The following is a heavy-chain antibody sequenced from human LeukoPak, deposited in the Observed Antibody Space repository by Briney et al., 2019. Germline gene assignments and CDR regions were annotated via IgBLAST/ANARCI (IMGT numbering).Heavy chain of an antibody. CDR2: INHSGST. D-gene: IGHD4-17*01. CDR1: GGSFSGYY. V-gene: IGHV4-34*01. CDR3: ARAGDGEIFDY. Sequence: SETLSLTCAVSGGSFSGYYWSWIRQPPGPGLEWIGEINHSGSTNYNPSLKSRVTISVDTSKNQFSLKLSSVTAADTAVYYCARAGDGEIFDYWGQGTLVTVSS. J-gene: IGHJ4*02.